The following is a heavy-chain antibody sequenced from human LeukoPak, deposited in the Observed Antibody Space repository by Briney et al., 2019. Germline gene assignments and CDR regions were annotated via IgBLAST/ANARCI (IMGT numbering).Heavy chain of an antibody. Sequence: PGVSLRLSRTASGFKLDDYDISGVRHVPGKGREWVSGITWNGDKTGYADSVRGRFAISRDNTQKSLYLQMSSLRAEDTALYYCARDPFCGSSTGCYFEDWFDPWGPGTLVTVSS. CDR2: ITWNGDKT. D-gene: IGHD2-2*01. V-gene: IGHV3-20*04. CDR3: ARDPFCGSSTGCYFEDWFDP. CDR1: GFKLDDYD. J-gene: IGHJ5*02.